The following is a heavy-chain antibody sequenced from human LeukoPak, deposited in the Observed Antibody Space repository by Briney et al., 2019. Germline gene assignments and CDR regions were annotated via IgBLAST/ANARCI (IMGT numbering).Heavy chain of an antibody. D-gene: IGHD6-13*01. V-gene: IGHV4-39*01. CDR2: IYYSGST. CDR3: AGSSSWYYFDS. CDR1: GGSISSTSYY. Sequence: PSETLSLTCTVSGGSISSTSYYWGWIRQPPGKGLGWIGTIYYSGSTYYNPSLKSRVTISVDTSNNQFSLKLSSVTAADTAVYYCAGSSSWYYFDSWGQGTLVTVSS. J-gene: IGHJ4*02.